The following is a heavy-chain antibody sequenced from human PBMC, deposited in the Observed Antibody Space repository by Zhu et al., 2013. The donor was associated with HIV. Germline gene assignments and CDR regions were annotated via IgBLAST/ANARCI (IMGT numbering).Heavy chain of an antibody. CDR3: AKDTSGSYYSSIFDY. CDR1: GFTFDDYA. CDR2: ISWNSGSI. V-gene: IGHV3-9*01. D-gene: IGHD1-26*01. J-gene: IGHJ4*02. Sequence: EVQLVESGGGLVQPGRSLRLSCAASGFTFDDYAMHWVQQAPGKGLEWVSGISWNSGSIGYADSVKGRFTISRDNAKNSLYLQMNSLRAEDTALYYCAKDTSGSYYSSIFDYWGQGTLVTVSS.